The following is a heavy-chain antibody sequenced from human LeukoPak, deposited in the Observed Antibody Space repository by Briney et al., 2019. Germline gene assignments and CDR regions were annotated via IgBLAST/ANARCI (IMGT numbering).Heavy chain of an antibody. V-gene: IGHV1-2*02. Sequence: ASVKVSCKASGDTFSSYAISWVRQAPGQGLEWMGWINPNSGGTNYAQKFQGRVTMTRDTSISTAYMEVSRLRSDGTAVYYCARDVYCSSSSCSDYWGQGTLVTVSS. J-gene: IGHJ4*02. CDR3: ARDVYCSSSSCSDY. CDR1: GDTFSSYA. D-gene: IGHD2-2*01. CDR2: INPNSGGT.